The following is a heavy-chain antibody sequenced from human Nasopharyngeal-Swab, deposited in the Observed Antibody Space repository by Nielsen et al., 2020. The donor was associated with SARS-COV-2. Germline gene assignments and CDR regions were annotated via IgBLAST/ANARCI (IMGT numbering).Heavy chain of an antibody. CDR2: TEIGGTT. V-gene: IGHV3-53*01. Sequence: GGSLRLSCAVSGLTVSSTYMSWVRQAPGKGLEWVSVTEIGGTTTYADSVKGRFSISRDSSTNTLYLQMNNVRAEYTAVYYCARDLGGGYCTTTNCPGSWGQGTLVTVSS. CDR3: ARDLGGGYCTTTNCPGS. D-gene: IGHD2-2*01. J-gene: IGHJ1*01. CDR1: GLTVSSTY.